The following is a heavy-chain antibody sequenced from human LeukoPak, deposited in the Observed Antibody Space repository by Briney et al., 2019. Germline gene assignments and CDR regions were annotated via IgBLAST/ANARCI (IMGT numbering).Heavy chain of an antibody. D-gene: IGHD2-21*01. CDR1: GFSFGNYA. V-gene: IGHV3-23*01. CDR3: VKDPRDTYGTNWFVS. J-gene: IGHJ5*01. Sequence: GGSLRLPCVASGFSFGNYAMSWVRQAPGKGLQWVSQISGTGGATWYAGFARDRFTISRDNSKKTLYLQMSGLRVEDTAMYYCVKDPRDTYGTNWFVSWGQGTLLIVSS. CDR2: ISGTGGAT.